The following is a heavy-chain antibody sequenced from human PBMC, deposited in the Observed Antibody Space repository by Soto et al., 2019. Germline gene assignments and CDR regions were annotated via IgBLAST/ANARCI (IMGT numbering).Heavy chain of an antibody. CDR2: ISPYNGDT. Sequence: QVQLVQSGPEVKKPGASVKVSCKASGYTCTTYGISWVRQAPGQGLEWMGWISPYNGDTHYAEKFQGRLTMTTDTSATSAYMELRALSSDDRGVYFCARALSMAQYYYYMDVWGKGTTVTVSS. CDR3: ARALSMAQYYYYMDV. J-gene: IGHJ6*03. CDR1: GYTCTTYG. V-gene: IGHV1-18*01.